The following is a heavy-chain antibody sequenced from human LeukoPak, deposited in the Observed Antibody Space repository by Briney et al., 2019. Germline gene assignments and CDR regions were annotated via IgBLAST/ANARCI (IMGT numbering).Heavy chain of an antibody. V-gene: IGHV3-30*02. CDR1: GFTYSHNG. D-gene: IGHD2/OR15-2a*01. CDR2: IRYDGSNT. CDR3: AKDGTSYYYIYY. J-gene: IGHJ4*02. Sequence: GGSLRLSCVASGFTYSHNGMHWVRQAPGKGLEWLAFIRYDGSNTYYADSVKGRFTVSRDDSKNTLYLQMNSLRGDDTAVYYCAKDGTSYYYIYYWGQGTLVTVSS.